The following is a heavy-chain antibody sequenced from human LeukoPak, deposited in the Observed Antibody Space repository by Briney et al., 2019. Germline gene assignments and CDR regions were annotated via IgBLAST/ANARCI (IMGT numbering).Heavy chain of an antibody. J-gene: IGHJ4*02. V-gene: IGHV4-38-2*02. CDR3: ARIRPYSSGWTDY. D-gene: IGHD6-19*01. CDR2: IYYSGST. Sequence: SETLSLTCTVSGYSISSGYYWGWIRQPPGKGLEWIGSIYYSGSTYYNPSLKSRVTISVDTSKNQFSLKLSSVTAADTAVYYCARIRPYSSGWTDYWGQGTLVTVSS. CDR1: GYSISSGYY.